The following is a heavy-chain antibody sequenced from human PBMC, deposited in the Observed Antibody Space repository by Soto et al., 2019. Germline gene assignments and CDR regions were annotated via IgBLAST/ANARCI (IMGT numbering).Heavy chain of an antibody. D-gene: IGHD2-21*02. CDR2: ISSTYEI. Sequence: EVQLVESGGGLVQPGGSLRLSCVVSGFTFSGNHVNWVRQAPGKGLEWISYISSTYEIWYADSVKGRFTISRDNGRNSLFLQMSSLRDEDTAVYYCARDRDWAFDYWGLGTLVTVSS. J-gene: IGHJ4*02. CDR3: ARDRDWAFDY. CDR1: GFTFSGNH. V-gene: IGHV3-48*02.